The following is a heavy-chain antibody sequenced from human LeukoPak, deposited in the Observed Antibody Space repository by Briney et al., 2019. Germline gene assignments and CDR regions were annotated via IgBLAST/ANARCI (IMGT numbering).Heavy chain of an antibody. CDR3: ARGITMIVVVPGY. CDR1: GYTFTGYY. V-gene: IGHV1-2*02. CDR2: INPNSGGT. D-gene: IGHD3-22*01. J-gene: IGHJ4*02. Sequence: ASVKVSCKASGYTFTGYYMHWVRQAPGQGLEWMGWINPNSGGTNYAQKFQGRVTMTRDTSISTAYMELSRLRSDDTAVYYCARGITMIVVVPGYWGQGTLVTVSS.